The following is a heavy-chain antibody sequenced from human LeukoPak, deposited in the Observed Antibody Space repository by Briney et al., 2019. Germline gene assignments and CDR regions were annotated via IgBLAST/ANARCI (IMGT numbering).Heavy chain of an antibody. Sequence: PSETLSLTCTVSGGSMSSSSDYWGWIRQPPGKGLEWIGSIYYSGSTCYNPALKSRVTISVDTSTKQFSLKLGSVTAADTAVYYCARRGSSGWYGGRWNTEYYFDYWGQGTLVTVSS. J-gene: IGHJ4*02. D-gene: IGHD6-19*01. CDR3: ARRGSSGWYGGRWNTEYYFDY. V-gene: IGHV4-39*01. CDR2: IYYSGST. CDR1: GGSMSSSSDY.